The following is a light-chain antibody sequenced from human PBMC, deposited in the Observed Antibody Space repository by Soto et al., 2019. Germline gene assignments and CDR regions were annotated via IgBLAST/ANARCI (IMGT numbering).Light chain of an antibody. CDR3: QQYSDSPWT. Sequence: DIQMTQSPSSLCASVGDRVTLICRASQSISNWLAWYQQKPGKAPNLLIYDASIFESGVPSRFSGRGSGTRFTLTISSLQPDDFATYYCQQYSDSPWTVGQVTKVEIK. J-gene: IGKJ1*01. CDR1: QSISNW. CDR2: DAS. V-gene: IGKV1-5*02.